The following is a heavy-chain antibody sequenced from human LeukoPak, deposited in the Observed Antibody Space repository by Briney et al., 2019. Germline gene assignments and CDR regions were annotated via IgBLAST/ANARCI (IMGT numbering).Heavy chain of an antibody. CDR2: IKSKTDGGTT. V-gene: IGHV3-15*01. Sequence: PGGSLRLSCAASGFTFSTYVMHWVRQAPGKGLEWVGRIKSKTDGGTTDYAAPVKGRFTISRDDSKNTLYLQMNSLKTEDTAVYYCTTGGQGLGYSGYDYYYYYGMDVWGQGTTVTVSS. CDR1: GFTFSTYV. J-gene: IGHJ6*02. CDR3: TTGGQGLGYSGYDYYYYYGMDV. D-gene: IGHD5-12*01.